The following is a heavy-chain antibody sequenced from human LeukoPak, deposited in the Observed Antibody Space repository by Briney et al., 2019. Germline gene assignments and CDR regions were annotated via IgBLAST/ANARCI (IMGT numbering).Heavy chain of an antibody. CDR1: GGSFSGYY. J-gene: IGHJ4*02. Sequence: PSETLSLTCAVYGGSFSGYYWSWIRQPPGKGLEWIGEINHSGSTNYNPSLKSRVTISVDTSKNQFSLNLSSVTAADTAVYYCAREGAGSSWTYYFDHWGQGTLVTVSS. CDR3: AREGAGSSWTYYFDH. V-gene: IGHV4-34*01. D-gene: IGHD6-13*01. CDR2: INHSGST.